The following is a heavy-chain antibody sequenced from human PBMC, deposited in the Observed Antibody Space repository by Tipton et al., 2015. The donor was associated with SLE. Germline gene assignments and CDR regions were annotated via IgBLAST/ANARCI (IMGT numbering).Heavy chain of an antibody. CDR1: GYSISSGYY. Sequence: TLSLTCTVSGYSISSGYYWGWIRQPPGKGLEWIGSIYHSGSTYYNPSLKSRVTISVDTSKNQFSLKLSSVTAADTAVYYCARSGSFDYWGQGTLVTVSS. D-gene: IGHD1-26*01. CDR3: ARSGSFDY. V-gene: IGHV4-38-2*02. CDR2: IYHSGST. J-gene: IGHJ4*02.